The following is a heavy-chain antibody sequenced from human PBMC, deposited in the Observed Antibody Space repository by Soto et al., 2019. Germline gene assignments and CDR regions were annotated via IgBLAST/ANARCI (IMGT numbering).Heavy chain of an antibody. D-gene: IGHD2-21*01. V-gene: IGHV4-31*03. CDR3: ARDCGGDCYRGGYYYYYMDV. Sequence: PSEPLSLPCTVSGGSISSGCYYWSWIRQHPGKGLEWIGYIYYSGSTYYNPSLKSRVTISVDTSKNQFSLKLSSVTAADTAVYYCARDCGGDCYRGGYYYYYMDVWGKGTTVTVSS. J-gene: IGHJ6*03. CDR1: GGSISSGCYY. CDR2: IYYSGST.